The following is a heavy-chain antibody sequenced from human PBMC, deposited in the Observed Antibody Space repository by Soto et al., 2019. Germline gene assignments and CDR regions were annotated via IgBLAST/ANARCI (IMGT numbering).Heavy chain of an antibody. D-gene: IGHD2-15*01. CDR3: ARCRRSGGSFKLSGLVDY. CDR1: GGSFSGYY. Sequence: QVQLQQWGAGLLKPSETLSLTCAVYGGSFSGYYWSWIRQPPGKGLEWIGEINHSGSTNYNPSLKSRVTISGDPAKNQFSLKLSSVTAADTAVYYCARCRRSGGSFKLSGLVDYWGQGTLVTVSS. CDR2: INHSGST. J-gene: IGHJ4*02. V-gene: IGHV4-34*01.